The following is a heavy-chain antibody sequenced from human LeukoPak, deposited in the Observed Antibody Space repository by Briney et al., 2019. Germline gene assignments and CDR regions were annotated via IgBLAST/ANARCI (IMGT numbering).Heavy chain of an antibody. J-gene: IGHJ4*02. V-gene: IGHV3-23*01. CDR3: AKDIHCAD. CDR2: ISASGGNT. D-gene: IGHD2-21*01. CDR1: GFTFSYAA. Sequence: GGSLRLSCVASGFTFSYAAMNWVRQAPGKGLQWVSLISASGGNTYYADSVKGRFTISRDNSKNTLYLQMNSLRADDTAVYYCAKDIHCADWGRGTLVVVSS.